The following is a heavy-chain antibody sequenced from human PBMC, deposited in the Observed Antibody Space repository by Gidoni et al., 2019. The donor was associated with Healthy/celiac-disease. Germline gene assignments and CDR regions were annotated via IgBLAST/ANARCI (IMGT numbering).Heavy chain of an antibody. J-gene: IGHJ6*03. Sequence: QVQLVESGGGVVQPGRSLRLPGAASGFTFSSYGMHWVRQAPGKGLEWVAVISYDGSNKYYADSVKCRFTISRDNSKNTLYLQMNSLRAEDTAVYYCAKHGGYVFHYMDVWGKGTTVTVSS. CDR2: ISYDGSNK. CDR1: GFTFSSYG. V-gene: IGHV3-30*18. D-gene: IGHD1-26*01. CDR3: AKHGGYVFHYMDV.